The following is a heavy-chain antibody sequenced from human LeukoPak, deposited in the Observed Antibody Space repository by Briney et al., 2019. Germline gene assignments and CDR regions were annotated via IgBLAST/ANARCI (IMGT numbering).Heavy chain of an antibody. V-gene: IGHV3-74*01. D-gene: IGHD6-6*01. CDR1: GFTFSYYW. CDR2: ISPDGSTT. CDR3: AREYSSSSGRAFDY. J-gene: IGHJ4*02. Sequence: GGSLRLSCAASGFTFSYYWMHWVRQGPGKGLVWVSRISPDGSTTTYADSVKGRFIISRDSAQNTVYLQMSSLRLEDTAVYYCAREYSSSSGRAFDYWGQGTLVTASS.